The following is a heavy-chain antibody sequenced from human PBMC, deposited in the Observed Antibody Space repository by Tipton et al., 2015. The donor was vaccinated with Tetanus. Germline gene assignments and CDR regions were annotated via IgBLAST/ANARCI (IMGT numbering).Heavy chain of an antibody. CDR1: GASITTYH. V-gene: IGHV4-4*07. D-gene: IGHD4-11*01. CDR2: FFNSGTT. J-gene: IGHJ5*02. CDR3: AKRDYKKGNWFDP. Sequence: TLSLTCTVSGASITTYHWSWIRQPAGKGLEWIGRFFNSGTTNYNSSLKSRVTISIDTSKNQFSLKLSSVTAADTGVYYCAKRDYKKGNWFDPWGQGIPVTVSS.